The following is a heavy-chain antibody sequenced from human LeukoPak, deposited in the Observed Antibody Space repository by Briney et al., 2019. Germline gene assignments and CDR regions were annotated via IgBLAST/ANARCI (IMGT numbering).Heavy chain of an antibody. CDR2: IYSGGST. CDR3: ARSETEWELGYYFDY. J-gene: IGHJ4*02. Sequence: GGPLRLSCAASGFTVSSNYMSWVRQAPGKGLEWVSVIYSGGSTYYADSVKGRFTISRDNSKNPLYLQMNSLRAEDTAVYYCARSETEWELGYYFDYWGQGTLVTVSS. CDR1: GFTVSSNY. V-gene: IGHV3-53*01. D-gene: IGHD1-26*01.